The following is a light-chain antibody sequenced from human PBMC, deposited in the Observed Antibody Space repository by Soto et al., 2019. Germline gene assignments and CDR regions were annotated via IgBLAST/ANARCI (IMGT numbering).Light chain of an antibody. V-gene: IGLV2-14*01. J-gene: IGLJ2*01. Sequence: QSVLTQPASVSGSPGQSITISCTGTSSDIGNYDFVSWYQQVPGTAPKAMIYEVSSRPSGVSNRFSGSKSGNTASLTISGLQAEDEAYYYCSSYTTSTSFILVGGGTQLTVL. CDR1: SSDIGNYDF. CDR3: SSYTTSTSFIL. CDR2: EVS.